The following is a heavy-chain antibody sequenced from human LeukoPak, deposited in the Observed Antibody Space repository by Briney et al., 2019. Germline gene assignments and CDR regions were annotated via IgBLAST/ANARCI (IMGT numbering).Heavy chain of an antibody. V-gene: IGHV1-8*02. CDR1: GYTFPSYD. Sequence: SVTVSCKASGYTFPSYDIHWVRQAAGRGREGMGWTNPNSGNTGYAQKFQDSVTKTRDTSIITTYKELSSLKSEDTAVEYCARGSLEASIIFGPYYMDVWGKGTTVTVSS. J-gene: IGHJ6*03. D-gene: IGHD3-3*02. CDR2: TNPNSGNT. CDR3: ARGSLEASIIFGPYYMDV.